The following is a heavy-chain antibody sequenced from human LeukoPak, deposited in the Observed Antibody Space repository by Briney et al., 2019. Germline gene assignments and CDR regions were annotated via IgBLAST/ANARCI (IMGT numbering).Heavy chain of an antibody. J-gene: IGHJ4*02. V-gene: IGHV3-30-3*01. CDR3: ARDRWKGSSSWYPADY. D-gene: IGHD6-13*01. Sequence: PGSPLKPPLPAPGFTFSSYAIHGVPQAPGKGRGGFAVIAYDGSNKYYADPVKGRFTISRDNSKNTLYLQMNSLRAEDTAVYYCARDRWKGSSSWYPADYWGQGALVTVSS. CDR2: IAYDGSNK. CDR1: GFTFSSYA.